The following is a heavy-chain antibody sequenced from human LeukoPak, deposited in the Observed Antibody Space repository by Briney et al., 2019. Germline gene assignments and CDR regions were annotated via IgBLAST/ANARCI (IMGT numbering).Heavy chain of an antibody. D-gene: IGHD6-13*01. Sequence: PGGSLRLSCAASGNYWMHWVRQAPGKGLVWVSRISYDGGDPSYADSVKGRFTISRDNAKNTLYLQMNSLTAEDTAVYYCARGYSSRLYNWLDPWGQGTLVTVSS. CDR3: ARGYSSRLYNWLDP. J-gene: IGHJ5*02. CDR2: ISYDGGDP. V-gene: IGHV3-74*01. CDR1: GNYW.